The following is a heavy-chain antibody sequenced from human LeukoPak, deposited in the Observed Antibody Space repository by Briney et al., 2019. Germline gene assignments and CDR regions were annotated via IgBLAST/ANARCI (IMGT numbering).Heavy chain of an antibody. D-gene: IGHD3-3*01. CDR3: AKSVLGRVVVDFDY. V-gene: IGHV3-23*01. CDR2: ITGSGGNT. J-gene: IGHJ4*02. Sequence: GGSLRLSCATSGFTFSSYAMSWVRQASGKGLEWVSVITGSGGNTYYADSVKGRFTISRDNSKNTLYLQMSSLRVEDTALYYCAKSVLGRVVVDFDYWGQGNLVTVSS. CDR1: GFTFSSYA.